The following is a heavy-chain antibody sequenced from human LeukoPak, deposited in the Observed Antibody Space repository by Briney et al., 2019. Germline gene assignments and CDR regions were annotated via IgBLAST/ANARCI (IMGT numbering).Heavy chain of an antibody. J-gene: IGHJ6*04. D-gene: IGHD2-21*02. CDR2: ISSSGNTK. V-gene: IGHV3-48*04. Sequence: GRSLRLSCAASGFTFSSYGMHWVRQAPGKGLEWVAYISSSGNTKYYADSVRGRFTISRDNAKNSLYLQMNSLRAEDTAVYYCVLGGLYVVVTVEKYYYGMDVWGKGTTVTVSS. CDR3: VLGGLYVVVTVEKYYYGMDV. CDR1: GFTFSSYG.